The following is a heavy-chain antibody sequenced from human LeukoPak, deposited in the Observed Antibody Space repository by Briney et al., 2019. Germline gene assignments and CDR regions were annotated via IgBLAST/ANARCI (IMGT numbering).Heavy chain of an antibody. CDR1: GFTFSSYA. CDR2: ISYDGSKK. V-gene: IGHV3-30*04. Sequence: PGGSLRLSCAASGFTFSSYAMHWVRQAPGKGLEWVAVISYDGSKKFYADSVKGRFTISRDNSKNTLYLQMSSLRPEDTAVYYCARDQDTSGYYYGPGDCWGQGTLVTVSS. D-gene: IGHD3-22*01. J-gene: IGHJ4*02. CDR3: ARDQDTSGYYYGPGDC.